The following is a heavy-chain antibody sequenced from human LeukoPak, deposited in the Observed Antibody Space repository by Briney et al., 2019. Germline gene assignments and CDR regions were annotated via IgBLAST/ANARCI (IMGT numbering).Heavy chain of an antibody. CDR1: GGSISSGTYY. Sequence: SETPSLTCTVSGGSISSGTYYWNWIRQPAGKGLEWIGRIYNSGSTNYNPSLKSRVTISVDTSKNQFSLKLSSVTAADTAVYYCARDHYYGSGSYDPWGQGTLVTVSS. CDR3: ARDHYYGSGSYDP. V-gene: IGHV4-61*02. D-gene: IGHD3-10*01. J-gene: IGHJ5*02. CDR2: IYNSGST.